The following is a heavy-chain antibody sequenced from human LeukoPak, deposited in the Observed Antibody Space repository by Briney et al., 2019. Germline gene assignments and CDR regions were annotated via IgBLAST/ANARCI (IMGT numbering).Heavy chain of an antibody. Sequence: ASVKVSCKASGYTFTSYDINWVRQATGQGLEWMGWMNPNSGNTGYAQKFQGRVTITRNTSISTAYMELSSLRSEDTAVYYCARGPNNVVVPAAILYYYYMDVWGKGTTVTVSS. CDR1: GYTFTSYD. CDR3: ARGPNNVVVPAAILYYYYMDV. CDR2: MNPNSGNT. V-gene: IGHV1-8*03. D-gene: IGHD2-2*01. J-gene: IGHJ6*03.